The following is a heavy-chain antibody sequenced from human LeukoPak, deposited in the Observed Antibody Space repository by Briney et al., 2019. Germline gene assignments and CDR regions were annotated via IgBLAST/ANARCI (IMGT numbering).Heavy chain of an antibody. CDR2: INPYSGGT. CDR3: ARDCDFWSGYTPFDY. D-gene: IGHD3-3*01. Sequence: ASVKVSCKASGYTFTGYYMHWLRQAPGQGLEWMGCINPYSGGTNYAQQCQGRVTMTRDTSISPAYMELSRLSSDATAVYYCARDCDFWSGYTPFDYWGQGTLVTVSS. CDR1: GYTFTGYY. J-gene: IGHJ4*02. V-gene: IGHV1-2*02.